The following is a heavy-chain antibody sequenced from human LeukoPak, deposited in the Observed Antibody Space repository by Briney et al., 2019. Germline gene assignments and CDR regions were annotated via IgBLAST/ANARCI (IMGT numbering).Heavy chain of an antibody. V-gene: IGHV4-34*01. D-gene: IGHD6-19*01. CDR3: ATVASGWYPDY. J-gene: IGHJ4*02. CDR1: GGSFSDYY. Sequence: PSETLSLTCAVYGGSFSDYYWSWIRQPPGKGLEWIAEINHSGGSKYNPSLKSRITISVDTSKNQFSLKLNSVTAADTAVYYCATVASGWYPDYWGQGALVTVAS. CDR2: INHSGGS.